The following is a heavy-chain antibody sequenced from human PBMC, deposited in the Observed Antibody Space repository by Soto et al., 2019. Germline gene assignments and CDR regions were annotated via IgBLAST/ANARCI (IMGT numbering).Heavy chain of an antibody. CDR1: GFPFSSYA. Sequence: PGGSLRLSCAASGFPFSSYAMSWVRPAPGKGLEWVSAISGSGGSTYYADSVKGRFTISRDNSKNTLYLQMNSLRAEDTAVYYCAKLKVRSGYAPRGPFDYWGQGTLVTVSS. V-gene: IGHV3-23*01. CDR3: AKLKVRSGYAPRGPFDY. J-gene: IGHJ4*02. CDR2: ISGSGGST. D-gene: IGHD5-12*01.